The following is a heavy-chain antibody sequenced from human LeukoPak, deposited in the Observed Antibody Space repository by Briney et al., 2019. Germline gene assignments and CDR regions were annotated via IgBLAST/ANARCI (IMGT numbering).Heavy chain of an antibody. CDR2: IYYSGST. V-gene: IGHV4-30-4*01. CDR3: ARGGPHTVRVWFDP. CDR1: GGSISSGDYY. D-gene: IGHD4-17*01. J-gene: IGHJ5*02. Sequence: NPSQTLSLTCTVSGGSISSGDYYWSWIRQPPGKGLEWIGYIYYSGSTYYNPSLKSRVTISVDTSKNQFSLKLSSVTAADTAVYYCARGGPHTVRVWFDPWGQGTLVTVSS.